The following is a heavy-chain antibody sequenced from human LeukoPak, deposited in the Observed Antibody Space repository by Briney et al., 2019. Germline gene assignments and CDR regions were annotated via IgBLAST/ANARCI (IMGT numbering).Heavy chain of an antibody. CDR2: ISGSSSTI. CDR1: EFTFRSYT. CDR3: ATPFDY. Sequence: GGSLRLSCAPSEFTFRSYTMNGVPQPPGKGLEWVSYISGSSSTIYYADSVKGRFTISRDNAKNSLYLQMNSLRAEDTAVYYCATPFDYWGQGTLVTVSS. V-gene: IGHV3-48*01. J-gene: IGHJ4*02.